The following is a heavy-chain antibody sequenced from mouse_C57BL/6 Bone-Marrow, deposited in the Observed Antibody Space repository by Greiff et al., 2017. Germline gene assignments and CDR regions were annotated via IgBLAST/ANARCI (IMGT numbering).Heavy chain of an antibody. V-gene: IGHV14-3*01. Sequence: EVQLQQSVAELVRPGASVKLSCTATGFNIKNTYMHWVKQRPEQGLEWIGRIDPANGNTKYDPKFQGKATITADTSSNTAYLQLSSLTSEDTTIYYCARYRGISYSYYVDYWGQGTTLSVSS. CDR3: ARYRGISYSYYVDY. J-gene: IGHJ2*01. CDR1: GFNIKNTY. CDR2: IDPANGNT. D-gene: IGHD1-1*01.